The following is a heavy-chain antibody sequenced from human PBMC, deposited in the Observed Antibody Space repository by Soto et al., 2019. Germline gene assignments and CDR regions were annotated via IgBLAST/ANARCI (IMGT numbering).Heavy chain of an antibody. D-gene: IGHD3-9*01. CDR2: IYYSGST. Sequence: SSETLSLTCTVSGGSISSGGYYWSWIRQHPGKGLEWIGYIYYSGSTYYNPSLKSRVTISVDTSKNQFSLKLSSVTAADTAVYYCASAHYDILTGYYYYYGMDVWGQGTTVTVSS. CDR1: GGSISSGGYY. CDR3: ASAHYDILTGYYYYYGMDV. V-gene: IGHV4-31*03. J-gene: IGHJ6*02.